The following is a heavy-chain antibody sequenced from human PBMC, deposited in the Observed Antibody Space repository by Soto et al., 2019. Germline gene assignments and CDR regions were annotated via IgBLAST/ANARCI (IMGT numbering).Heavy chain of an antibody. CDR2: INHSGST. CDR3: ASQKRLEVDSGYDSSPPTQYGMDV. J-gene: IGHJ6*02. V-gene: IGHV4-34*01. CDR1: GGSFSGYY. Sequence: SETLSLTCAVYGGSFSGYYWSWIRQPPGKGLEWIGEINHSGSTNYNPSLKSRVTISVDTSKNQFSLKLSSVTAADTAVYYCASQKRLEVDSGYDSSPPTQYGMDVWGQGTTVTVSS. D-gene: IGHD5-12*01.